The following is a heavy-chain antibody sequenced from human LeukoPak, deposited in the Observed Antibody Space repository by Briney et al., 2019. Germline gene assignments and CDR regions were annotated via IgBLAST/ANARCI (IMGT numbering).Heavy chain of an antibody. CDR1: GFTFDDYA. V-gene: IGHV3-9*01. J-gene: IGHJ4*02. CDR2: ISWNSGSI. D-gene: IGHD3-22*01. Sequence: PGRSLRLSCAASGFTFDDYAMHWVRHAPGKGLEWVSGISWNSGSIHYADSVKGRFTISRDNAKNSLYLQMNSLRAEDTALYYCAKDEEYDSSGYYDYWGQGTLVTVSS. CDR3: AKDEEYDSSGYYDY.